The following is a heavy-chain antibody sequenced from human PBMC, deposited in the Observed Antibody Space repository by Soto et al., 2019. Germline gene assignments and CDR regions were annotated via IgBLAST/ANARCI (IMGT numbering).Heavy chain of an antibody. V-gene: IGHV3-11*05. CDR3: ARDRKFGSGSPDY. Sequence: QVQLVESGGGLVKPGGSLRLSCAASGFTFSDYYMSWIRQAPGKGLQWVSYISTGSTYTDYADSVKGRFTISRDNAKNSLYMQINSLSAEDTAVYYCARDRKFGSGSPDYWGQGTLVTVSS. CDR1: GFTFSDYY. D-gene: IGHD3-10*01. J-gene: IGHJ4*02. CDR2: ISTGSTYT.